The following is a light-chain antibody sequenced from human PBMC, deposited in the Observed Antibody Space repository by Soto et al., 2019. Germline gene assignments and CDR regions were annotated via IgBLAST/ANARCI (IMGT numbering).Light chain of an antibody. V-gene: IGKV1-5*03. J-gene: IGKJ1*01. CDR3: QQYNSYWT. CDR2: KAS. CDR1: QSVNSW. Sequence: DIQMTQSPSTLSASVGDRVTITYRASQSVNSWLAWYQQKPGKAPKLLIYKASTLDSGVPSRFSGSGSGTEFTLTISSLQPDDFATYYCQQYNSYWTFGQGTKVEIK.